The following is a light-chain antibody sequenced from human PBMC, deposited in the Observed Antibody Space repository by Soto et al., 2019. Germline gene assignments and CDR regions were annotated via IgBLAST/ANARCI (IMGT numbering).Light chain of an antibody. Sequence: DSQMTQSPSTLSASVGDRVTITCRASESINSLLAWYQQKPGRAPKLLIYKASTLESGVPSRFSGSGSGTEFTLTISSLQPDDFATYYCQQYNSYSLTFGGGTKVDI. V-gene: IGKV1-5*03. CDR3: QQYNSYSLT. CDR1: ESINSL. CDR2: KAS. J-gene: IGKJ4*01.